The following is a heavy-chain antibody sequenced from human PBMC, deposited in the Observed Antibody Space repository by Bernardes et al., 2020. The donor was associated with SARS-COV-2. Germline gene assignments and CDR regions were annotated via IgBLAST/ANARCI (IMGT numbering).Heavy chain of an antibody. J-gene: IGHJ4*02. D-gene: IGHD3-10*01. CDR1: GGSFRGSY. Sequence: SATLSLTCAVYGGSFRGSYWSWIRQPPGQGLEWIGEINHSGSTNYNPSLKSRVTISVDTSKNQFSLKLSSVTAADTAVYYCARGGTYYYGSGSYVGRTRGYYFDYWGQGTLVTGSS. CDR3: ARGGTYYYGSGSYVGRTRGYYFDY. CDR2: INHSGST. V-gene: IGHV4-34*01.